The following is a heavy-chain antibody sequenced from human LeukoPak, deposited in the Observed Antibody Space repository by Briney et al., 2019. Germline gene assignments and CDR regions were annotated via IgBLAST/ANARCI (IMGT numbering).Heavy chain of an antibody. D-gene: IGHD2-2*02. Sequence: SETLSLTCTVSGGSISSYYWSWIRQPPGKGLEWIGYIYYSGSTNYNPSLKSRVTISVDTSKNQFSLKLSSVTAADTAVYYCARDIRYGMDVWGQETTVTVSS. V-gene: IGHV4-59*01. CDR2: IYYSGST. CDR1: GGSISSYY. CDR3: ARDIRYGMDV. J-gene: IGHJ6*02.